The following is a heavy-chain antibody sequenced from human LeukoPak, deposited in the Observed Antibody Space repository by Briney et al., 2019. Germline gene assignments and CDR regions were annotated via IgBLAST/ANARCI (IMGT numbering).Heavy chain of an antibody. Sequence: ASVKVSCKASGYTFTSYGISWVRQAPGQGLEWMGWISAYNGNTNYAQKLQGRVTMTTDTSTSTAYMELRSLRSDDTAVYYCARDSRTKLWSGELGMDVWGQGTTVTVSS. V-gene: IGHV1-18*01. CDR2: ISAYNGNT. CDR1: GYTFTSYG. D-gene: IGHD3-10*01. CDR3: ARDSRTKLWSGELGMDV. J-gene: IGHJ6*02.